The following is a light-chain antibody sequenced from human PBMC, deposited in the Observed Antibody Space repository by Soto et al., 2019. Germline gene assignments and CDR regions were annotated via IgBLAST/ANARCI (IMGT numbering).Light chain of an antibody. Sequence: QSVLTQPPSASGTPGQRVTISCSGGRSNIGSNTVNWYQQLPGTAPKLLIYSNNQRPSGVPDRFSGSKSGPSASLAISGLRSEDEDDYYCAAWNASLSGWVFGGGTQLTVL. J-gene: IGLJ3*02. CDR2: SNN. V-gene: IGLV1-44*01. CDR1: RSNIGSNT. CDR3: AAWNASLSGWV.